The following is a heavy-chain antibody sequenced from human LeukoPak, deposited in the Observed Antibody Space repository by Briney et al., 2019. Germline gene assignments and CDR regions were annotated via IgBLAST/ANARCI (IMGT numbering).Heavy chain of an antibody. D-gene: IGHD2-8*02. J-gene: IGHJ5*02. Sequence: SETLSLTCAVYGGSFSGYYWSWIRQPPGKGLEWIGSIYYSGSTYYNPSLKSRVTISVDTSKNQFSLKLSSVTAADTAVYYCARDGGVAPHNWFDPWGQGTLVTVSS. CDR3: ARDGGVAPHNWFDP. V-gene: IGHV4-34*01. CDR1: GGSFSGYY. CDR2: IYYSGST.